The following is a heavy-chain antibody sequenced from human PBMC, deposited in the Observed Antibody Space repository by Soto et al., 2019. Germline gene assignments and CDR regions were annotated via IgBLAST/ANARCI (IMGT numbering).Heavy chain of an antibody. CDR3: ARVAMDYYYYYGMDV. Sequence: PGSSLGLSCAASGFTFSSYAMHWVRQAPGKGLEWVAVISYDGSNKYYADSVKGRFTISRDNSKNTLYLQMNSLRAEDTAVYYCARVAMDYYYYYGMDVWGQGSTVSVSS. CDR1: GFTFSSYA. V-gene: IGHV3-30-3*01. CDR2: ISYDGSNK. J-gene: IGHJ6*02.